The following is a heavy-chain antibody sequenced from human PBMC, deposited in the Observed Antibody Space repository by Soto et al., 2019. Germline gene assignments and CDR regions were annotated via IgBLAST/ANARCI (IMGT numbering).Heavy chain of an antibody. J-gene: IGHJ4*02. Sequence: QVQLVQSGAEVKKPGASVKVSCKASGYTFIAYYMHWVRQAPGQGLEWTGWLNPNTGGTNYAQKFQGRVTMTRDTSISTAYMELSTLGSDARAVYYCASGLAAEVEFWGQGTLLTVSS. D-gene: IGHD2-15*01. CDR2: LNPNTGGT. V-gene: IGHV1-2*02. CDR3: ASGLAAEVEF. CDR1: GYTFIAYY.